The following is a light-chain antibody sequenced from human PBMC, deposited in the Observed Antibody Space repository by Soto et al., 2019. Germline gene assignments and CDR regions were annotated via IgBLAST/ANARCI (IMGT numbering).Light chain of an antibody. CDR1: QSVSSSY. V-gene: IGKV3-20*01. CDR3: QQYGTSPPLT. J-gene: IGKJ4*01. Sequence: EIVLTQSPGTLSLSPGERATLSCRASQSVSSSYLAWYQQKPGQAPRLLIYGASSRATGIPDRFSGNGSATDFTLTISRLEPEDFAVYYCQQYGTSPPLTFGGGTKVEIK. CDR2: GAS.